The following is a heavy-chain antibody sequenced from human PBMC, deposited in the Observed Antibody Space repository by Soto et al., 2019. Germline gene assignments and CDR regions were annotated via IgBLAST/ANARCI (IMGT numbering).Heavy chain of an antibody. CDR2: IIPMLTVT. V-gene: IGHV1-69*02. CDR3: SIGSWSAETFDV. J-gene: IGHJ3*01. CDR1: GGTFSTYT. Sequence: QVHLEQSGAEVKKPGSSVKVSCKAAGGTFSTYTLIWVRQAPGQGLEWMGRIIPMLTVTNSAQKFQGRVTRTADKSTRTAFMELTSLTSDDTAVYYCSIGSWSAETFDVWGQGTMVTVSS. D-gene: IGHD2-2*01.